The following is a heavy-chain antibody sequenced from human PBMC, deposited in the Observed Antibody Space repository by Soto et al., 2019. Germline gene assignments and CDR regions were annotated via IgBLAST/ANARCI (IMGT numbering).Heavy chain of an antibody. Sequence: NPSETLSLTCTVSGGSISSGGYYWSWIRQHPGKGLEWIGYIYYSGSTYYNPSLKSRVTISVDTSKNQFSLKLSSVTAADTAVYYCARDRGIAAAVHYYYYGMDVWGQGTTVTVSS. V-gene: IGHV4-31*03. CDR1: GGSISSGGYY. D-gene: IGHD6-13*01. J-gene: IGHJ6*02. CDR3: ARDRGIAAAVHYYYYGMDV. CDR2: IYYSGST.